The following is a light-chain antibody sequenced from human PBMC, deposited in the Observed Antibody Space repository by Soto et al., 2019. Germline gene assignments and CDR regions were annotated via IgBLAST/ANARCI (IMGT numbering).Light chain of an antibody. CDR1: QSVSSSY. Sequence: EIVLTQSPGTLSLSPGERATLSCRASQSVSSSYLAWYQQKPGQAPRLLIYGASSRATGIPDRFSGSGSGTDFTLTSSRLEPEDFAMYYCQQYGSSPGLFTFGPGTKVDIK. CDR3: QQYGSSPGLFT. J-gene: IGKJ3*01. V-gene: IGKV3-20*01. CDR2: GAS.